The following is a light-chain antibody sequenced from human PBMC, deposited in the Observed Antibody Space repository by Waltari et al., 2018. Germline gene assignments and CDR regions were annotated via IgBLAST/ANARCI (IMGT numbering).Light chain of an antibody. Sequence: DIQMTQSPSSLSASVGDTVTITCRASQGISNYLNWFQQKPGKAPKLLLYASTTLQSEVPSRFSGSASGTEFTLTISSLQPEDFAAYYCLQHNSYPLTFGGGTKVQIK. CDR1: QGISNY. CDR3: LQHNSYPLT. J-gene: IGKJ4*01. CDR2: AST. V-gene: IGKV1-17*01.